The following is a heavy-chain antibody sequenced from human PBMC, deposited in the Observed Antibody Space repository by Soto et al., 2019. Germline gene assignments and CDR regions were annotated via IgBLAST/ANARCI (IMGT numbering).Heavy chain of an antibody. Sequence: RLSCAASGFTVSSNYMSWVRQAPGKGLEWVSVIYSGGSTYYADSVKGRFTISRDNSKNTLYLQMNSLRAEDTAVYYCARFNYDSSEDAFDIWGQGTMVTVSS. CDR2: IYSGGST. J-gene: IGHJ3*02. D-gene: IGHD3-22*01. CDR3: ARFNYDSSEDAFDI. V-gene: IGHV3-53*01. CDR1: GFTVSSNY.